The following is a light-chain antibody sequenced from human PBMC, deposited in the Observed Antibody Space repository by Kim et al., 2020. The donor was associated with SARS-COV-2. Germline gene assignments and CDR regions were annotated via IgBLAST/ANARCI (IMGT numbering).Light chain of an antibody. CDR1: QSVSSSY. CDR2: GAS. Sequence: PGERAPLSCRASQSVSSSYFAWYQQKPGQAPRLLIYGASSRATGIPDRFSGSGSGTDFTLTISRLEPEDFAVYYCQQYGSSPLYTFGQGTKLEI. J-gene: IGKJ2*01. CDR3: QQYGSSPLYT. V-gene: IGKV3-20*01.